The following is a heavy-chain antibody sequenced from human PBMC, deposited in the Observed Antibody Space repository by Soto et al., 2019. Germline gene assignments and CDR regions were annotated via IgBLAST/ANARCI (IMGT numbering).Heavy chain of an antibody. Sequence: QVQLVESGGGVVQPGRSLRLSCAASGFTFSSTAMHWVRQSPGKGLEWVAVISHDGSNKYNADSVKGRFTISGDNSKNALFLQMNSLRAEDTAVYYCARDEGTGRPLDYWGQGTLVTVSS. CDR3: ARDEGTGRPLDY. CDR2: ISHDGSNK. D-gene: IGHD1-1*01. J-gene: IGHJ4*02. V-gene: IGHV3-30-3*01. CDR1: GFTFSSTA.